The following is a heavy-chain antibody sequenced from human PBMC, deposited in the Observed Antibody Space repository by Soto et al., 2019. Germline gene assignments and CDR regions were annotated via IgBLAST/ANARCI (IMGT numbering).Heavy chain of an antibody. V-gene: IGHV1-18*04. CDR1: GYTFTNYG. J-gene: IGHJ4*02. D-gene: IGHD3-10*01. CDR2: ISAYNRNT. Sequence: QVQLVQSGAEVKKPGASVKVSCKTSGYTFTNYGLNWVRQAPGQGLEWMGWISAYNRNTNFAQNLQERVTLTTDTSTSTAYMELSSRRSDDAAAYYCARDRFIKHRDFDLWGRGTLVTVSS. CDR3: ARDRFIKHRDFDL.